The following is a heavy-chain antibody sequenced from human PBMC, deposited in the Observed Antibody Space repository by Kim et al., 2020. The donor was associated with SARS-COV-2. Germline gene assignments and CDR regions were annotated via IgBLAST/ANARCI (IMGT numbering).Heavy chain of an antibody. CDR3: AKLWAFFFDY. D-gene: IGHD3-16*01. CDR2: IYSGGST. V-gene: IGHV3-53*04. J-gene: IGHJ4*02. Sequence: GGSLRLSCEASGFTVSSNYMSWVRQAPGKGLEWVSVIYSGGSTYYADSVKGRFTISRHNSKNTLYLQMNSLRAEDTAVYYCAKLWAFFFDYWGQGTLVTVSS. CDR1: GFTVSSNY.